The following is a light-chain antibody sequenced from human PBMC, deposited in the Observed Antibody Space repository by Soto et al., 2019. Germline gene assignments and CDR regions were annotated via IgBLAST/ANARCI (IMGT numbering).Light chain of an antibody. V-gene: IGLV1-44*01. Sequence: QSVLTQPPSASGTPGQRVTISCSGSNSNIGSNTVNWYQQLPGTAPKLLIYYDNLRPSGVPDRISGSKSGTSASLAISGLQSDDEADYYCAAWDDSLNGRVFGTGTMVTVL. CDR3: AAWDDSLNGRV. J-gene: IGLJ1*01. CDR2: YDN. CDR1: NSNIGSNT.